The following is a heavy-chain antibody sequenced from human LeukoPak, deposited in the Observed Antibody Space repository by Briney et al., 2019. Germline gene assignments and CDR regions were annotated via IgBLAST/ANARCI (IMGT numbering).Heavy chain of an antibody. D-gene: IGHD3-16*01. CDR3: ARDSVGGRTRFGN. CDR1: GFTFSTYW. V-gene: IGHV3-74*01. Sequence: GGSLRLSCAGSGFTFSTYWMHWVRQAPGKGLVWVSRLSPDGSRTTYADSVKGRFTISRDNAKNTLYLQMSSLTVEDTAAYYCARDSVGGRTRFGNWGQGILVTVSS. J-gene: IGHJ4*02. CDR2: LSPDGSRT.